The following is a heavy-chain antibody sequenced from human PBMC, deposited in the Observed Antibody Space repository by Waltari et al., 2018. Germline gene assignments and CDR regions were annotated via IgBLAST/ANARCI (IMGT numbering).Heavy chain of an antibody. CDR3: ARAGSQNEFDY. Sequence: EVQLVESGGGLVQPGGSLRLSCAASGFSFSRYWMTWVRQAPGKGLGWVAKMKQDESEKLYVDSVKGRFSISRDNAKNSLYLQMNSLRGEDTAVYYCARAGSQNEFDYWGQGTLVTVSS. V-gene: IGHV3-7*04. CDR2: MKQDESEK. CDR1: GFSFSRYW. J-gene: IGHJ4*02.